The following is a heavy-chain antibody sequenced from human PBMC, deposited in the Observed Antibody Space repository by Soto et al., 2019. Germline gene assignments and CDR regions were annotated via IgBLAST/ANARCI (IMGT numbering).Heavy chain of an antibody. Sequence: GGSLRLSCDASGFSFSTYEMTWARQAPGKGLEWVAFINPSSGTTHYADSVKGRFTISRDNSKNTLYLQMNSLRAEDTAVYYCARSYYYDSSGYYRSFFQHWGQGTLVTVSS. J-gene: IGHJ1*01. CDR2: INPSSGTT. CDR1: GFSFSTYE. D-gene: IGHD3-22*01. V-gene: IGHV3-23*01. CDR3: ARSYYYDSSGYYRSFFQH.